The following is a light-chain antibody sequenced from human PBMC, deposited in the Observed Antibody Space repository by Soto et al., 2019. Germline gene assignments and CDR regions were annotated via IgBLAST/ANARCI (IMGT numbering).Light chain of an antibody. V-gene: IGLV2-8*01. J-gene: IGLJ1*01. CDR1: SSDVGGYNY. Sequence: QSALTQPPSASGSPGQSVTISCTGTSSDVGGYNYVSCYQQHPGKAPKLMIYEVSKRPSGVPDRFSGSKSGNTASLTVSGLQAEDEADYYCSSYAGSNNLYVFGTGTKLTVL. CDR3: SSYAGSNNLYV. CDR2: EVS.